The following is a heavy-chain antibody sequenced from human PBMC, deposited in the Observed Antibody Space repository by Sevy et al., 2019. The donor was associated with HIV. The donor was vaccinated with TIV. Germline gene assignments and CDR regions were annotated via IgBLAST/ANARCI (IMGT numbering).Heavy chain of an antibody. V-gene: IGHV3-23*01. Sequence: GGSLRLSCAASGFIFSSYVMTWVRQAPGKGLEWVSTISGSGGYTYYAESVKGRFTISRDNSNNILYLQMNSLRAEDTAVYYCEAITTAGGDYWGQGTLVTVSS. D-gene: IGHD6-13*01. J-gene: IGHJ4*02. CDR2: ISGSGGYT. CDR1: GFIFSSYV. CDR3: EAITTAGGDY.